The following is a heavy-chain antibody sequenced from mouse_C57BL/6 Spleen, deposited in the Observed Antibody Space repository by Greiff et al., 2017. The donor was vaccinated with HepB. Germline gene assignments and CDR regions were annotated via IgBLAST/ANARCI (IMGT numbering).Heavy chain of an antibody. CDR2: IYPGDGDT. Sequence: LVEPGASVKISCKASGYAFSSSWMNWVKQRPGKGLEWIGRIYPGDGDTNYNGKFKGKATLTADKSSSTAYMQLSSLTSEDSAVYFCARDYSNYYFDYWGQGTTLTVSS. V-gene: IGHV1-82*01. J-gene: IGHJ2*01. D-gene: IGHD2-5*01. CDR1: GYAFSSSW. CDR3: ARDYSNYYFDY.